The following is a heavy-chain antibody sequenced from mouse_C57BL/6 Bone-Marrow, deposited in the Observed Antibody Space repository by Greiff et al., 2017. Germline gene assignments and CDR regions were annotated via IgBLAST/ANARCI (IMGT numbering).Heavy chain of an antibody. CDR1: GYTFTSYW. D-gene: IGHD1-1*01. Sequence: QVQLPQPGAELVKPGASVKLSCKASGYTFTSYWMHWVQQRPGRGLEWIGSIDHNSGGTKYIEKFKSQATLTIDNPSSTAYMQLSSLTSEDLAVYYCARWDYYGSSPYYFDYWGQGTTLTVSS. CDR2: IDHNSGGT. V-gene: IGHV1-62-3*01. J-gene: IGHJ2*01. CDR3: ARWDYYGSSPYYFDY.